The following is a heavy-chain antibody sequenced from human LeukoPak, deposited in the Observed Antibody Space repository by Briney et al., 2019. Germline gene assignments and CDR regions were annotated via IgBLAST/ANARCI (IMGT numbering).Heavy chain of an antibody. D-gene: IGHD4-17*01. J-gene: IGHJ5*02. CDR3: ARGSDETVTISGWFDP. CDR1: GFTFSNYW. CDR2: XNSDGRTT. V-gene: IGHV3-74*01. Sequence: GGSLRLSCAASGFTFSNYWMHWVRQGPGKGLVWVSRXNSDGRTTTYADSVKGRFTISRDNAKNTLYLQMNSLRAEDTAVYYCARGSDETVTISGWFDPWGQGTLVTVSS.